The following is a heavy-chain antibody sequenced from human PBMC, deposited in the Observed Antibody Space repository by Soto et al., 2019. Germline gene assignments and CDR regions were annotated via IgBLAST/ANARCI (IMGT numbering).Heavy chain of an antibody. CDR2: LIPILGTT. CDR3: ARASGYVSGWYHDY. D-gene: IGHD6-19*01. CDR1: GGTFSSDA. Sequence: QVQLVQSGAEVRKPGSSVKVSCKASGGTFSSDAVSWVRQAPGQGLEWMGGLIPILGTTHYAQKFQGRVTITADESTNTAYMELSSLRSDDTAVYYCARASGYVSGWYHDYWGQGTRVTVFS. V-gene: IGHV1-69*01. J-gene: IGHJ4*02.